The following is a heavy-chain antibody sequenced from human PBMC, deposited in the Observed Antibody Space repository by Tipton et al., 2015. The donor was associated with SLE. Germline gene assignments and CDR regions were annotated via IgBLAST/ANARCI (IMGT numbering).Heavy chain of an antibody. CDR2: IHDGGSS. CDR1: GESSSGYF. J-gene: IGHJ4*02. D-gene: IGHD3-16*02. Sequence: TLSLTCAVYGESSSGYFWSWIRQSAGKGLEWIGDIHDGGSSYYNPSLKSRVTISVDTSKNQISLKLTSVTAADTALYYCARGRVDYIRGSYRPSSFDSWGQGTQVTVSS. V-gene: IGHV4-34*01. CDR3: ARGRVDYIRGSYRPSSFDS.